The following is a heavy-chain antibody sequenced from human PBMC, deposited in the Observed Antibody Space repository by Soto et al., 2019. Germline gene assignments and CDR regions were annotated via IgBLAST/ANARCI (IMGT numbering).Heavy chain of an antibody. Sequence: SVKVSCKASGGTFSSHAISWVRQAPGQGLEWMGGIIPIFGTANYAQKFQGRVTITADKSTSTAYMELSSLRSEDTAVYYCARVAELRNWFDPWGQGTLVTVSS. V-gene: IGHV1-69*06. CDR1: GGTFSSHA. CDR3: ARVAELRNWFDP. D-gene: IGHD1-26*01. J-gene: IGHJ5*02. CDR2: IIPIFGTA.